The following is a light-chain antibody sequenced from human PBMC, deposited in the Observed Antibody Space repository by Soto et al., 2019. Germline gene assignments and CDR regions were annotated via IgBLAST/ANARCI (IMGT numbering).Light chain of an antibody. J-gene: IGKJ2*01. Sequence: DIQMTQSPSSLSASVGDRVTITGRSSQSIDSYLNWYQQKPGKAPKLLIYFASSLQSGVPSRFSGSGSGTDFTLTISSLQPEDFATYYCQQSYSTPLYTFGQGTKV. CDR2: FAS. CDR3: QQSYSTPLYT. V-gene: IGKV1-39*01. CDR1: QSIDSY.